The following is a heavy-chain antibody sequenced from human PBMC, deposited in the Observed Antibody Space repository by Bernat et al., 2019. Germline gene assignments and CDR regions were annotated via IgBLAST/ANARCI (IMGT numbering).Heavy chain of an antibody. V-gene: IGHV4-39*02. D-gene: IGHD3-10*01. CDR2: IYYSGST. Sequence: QLQLQESGPGLVKPSETLSLTCTVSGGSISSSSYYLGWIRQPPGKGLEWIGSIYYSGSTYYNPSLKSRVTISVDTSKNQFSLKLSSVTAADTAVYYCAREVYFGSGSYRHFDPWGQGTLVTVSS. J-gene: IGHJ5*02. CDR3: AREVYFGSGSYRHFDP. CDR1: GGSISSSSYY.